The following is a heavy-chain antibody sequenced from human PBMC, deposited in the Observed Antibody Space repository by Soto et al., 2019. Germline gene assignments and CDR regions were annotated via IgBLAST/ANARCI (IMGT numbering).Heavy chain of an antibody. Sequence: QVQLVESGGGVVQPGRSLRLSCAASGFTFSSYGMHWVRQAPGKGLEWVAVISYDGSNKYYADSVKGRFTISRDNSKNTLYLQMNSLRAEDTAVYYCAKGKTRRMTTVTVFDYWGQGTLVTVSS. CDR1: GFTFSSYG. J-gene: IGHJ4*02. CDR2: ISYDGSNK. V-gene: IGHV3-30*18. D-gene: IGHD4-17*01. CDR3: AKGKTRRMTTVTVFDY.